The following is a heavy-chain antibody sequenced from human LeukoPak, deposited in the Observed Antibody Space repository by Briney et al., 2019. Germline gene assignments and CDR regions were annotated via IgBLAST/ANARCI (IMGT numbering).Heavy chain of an antibody. V-gene: IGHV1-2*02. CDR2: ISADSGGT. D-gene: IGHD4-23*01. CDR1: GYAFTGNN. J-gene: IGHJ4*02. CDR3: ARPYGGNPHFDY. Sequence: ASVKVSCKASGYAFTGNNLHWVRQAPGQGLEWMGWISADSGGTNYAQKFQGRVTMTRDTSINTAYLELSRLGSDDTAVYYCARPYGGNPHFDYWGQGTLVTVSS.